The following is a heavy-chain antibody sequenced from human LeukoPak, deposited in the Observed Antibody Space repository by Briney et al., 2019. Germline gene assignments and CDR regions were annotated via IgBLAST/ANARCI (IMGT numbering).Heavy chain of an antibody. CDR2: ISSSSSYM. Sequence: GGSLRLSCAASGFTFSSYSMNWVRQAPGKGLEWVSCISSSSSYMYYADSVKGRFTISRDNSKNTLYLQMNSLRAEDTAVYYCACRSQLWSFDYWGQGTLVTVSS. CDR3: ACRSQLWSFDY. CDR1: GFTFSSYS. V-gene: IGHV3-21*04. J-gene: IGHJ4*02. D-gene: IGHD5-18*01.